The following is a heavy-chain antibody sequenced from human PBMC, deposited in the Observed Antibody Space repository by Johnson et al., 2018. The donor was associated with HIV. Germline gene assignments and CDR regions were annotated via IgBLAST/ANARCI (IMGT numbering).Heavy chain of an antibody. D-gene: IGHD6-13*01. V-gene: IGHV3-74*01. CDR1: RFTFSSYW. Sequence: VQLVESGGGLVQPGRSLRLSCAASRFTFSSYWMHWVRQAPGKGLVWVSRINSDGSSTTYADSVKGRFTISRDNAKNTLYLQMKSLRAEDTAVYYCAKDEAQTLASAGRDAFDFWGQGTAVTV. CDR3: AKDEAQTLASAGRDAFDF. J-gene: IGHJ3*01. CDR2: INSDGSST.